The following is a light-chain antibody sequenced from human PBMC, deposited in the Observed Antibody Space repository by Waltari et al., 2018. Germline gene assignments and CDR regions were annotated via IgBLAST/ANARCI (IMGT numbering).Light chain of an antibody. CDR3: QQYNNWPPQFT. J-gene: IGKJ3*01. V-gene: IGKV3-15*01. Sequence: EIVMTQSPATLSVSPGERATLSCRASQSVSSNFAWYQQKTCQAHKLLIYGSSTRATGIPARFRGSGSGKEFTLTISSLQSEDFAVYYCQQYNNWPPQFTFGPGTKVDIK. CDR2: GSS. CDR1: QSVSSN.